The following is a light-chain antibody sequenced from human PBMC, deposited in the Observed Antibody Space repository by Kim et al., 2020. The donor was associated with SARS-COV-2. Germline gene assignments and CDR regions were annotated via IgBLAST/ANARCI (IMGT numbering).Light chain of an antibody. J-gene: IGLJ2*01. V-gene: IGLV6-57*03. Sequence: KVSITGTRSREKVGSADVQWDEQSPGSAPNTVSYEENKRPSGGPDRFSGSIDRSSNSAALTISGRKSEDEADDYCQSYENNYRAVFGGGTQLTVL. CDR1: REKVGSAD. CDR3: QSYENNYRAV. CDR2: EEN.